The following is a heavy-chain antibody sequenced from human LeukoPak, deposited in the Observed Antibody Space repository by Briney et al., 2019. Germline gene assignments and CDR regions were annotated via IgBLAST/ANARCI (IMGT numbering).Heavy chain of an antibody. D-gene: IGHD2-15*01. J-gene: IGHJ4*02. Sequence: GGSLRLSCAASGFTFSGSAMHWVRQASGKGLEWVGRIRSKANSYATAYAASVKGRFTISRDDSKNTAYLQMNSLKTEDTAVYYCTRHYCSGGSCYYPFDYWGQGTLVTVSS. CDR1: GFTFSGSA. CDR2: IRSKANSYAT. CDR3: TRHYCSGGSCYYPFDY. V-gene: IGHV3-73*01.